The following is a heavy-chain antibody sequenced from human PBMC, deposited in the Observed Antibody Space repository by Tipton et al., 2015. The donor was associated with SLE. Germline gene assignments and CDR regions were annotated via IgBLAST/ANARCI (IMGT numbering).Heavy chain of an antibody. J-gene: IGHJ4*02. CDR3: ARGSGYSYGPFDY. CDR2: INSDGSST. V-gene: IGHV3-74*01. Sequence: GSLRLSCTASGFTFSKYWMHWVRQAPGKGLVWVSRINSDGSSTGYADSVKGRLTISRDNAKNTLYLQMNSLRAEDTAVYYCARGSGYSYGPFDYWGQGTLVTVSS. D-gene: IGHD5-18*01. CDR1: GFTFSKYW.